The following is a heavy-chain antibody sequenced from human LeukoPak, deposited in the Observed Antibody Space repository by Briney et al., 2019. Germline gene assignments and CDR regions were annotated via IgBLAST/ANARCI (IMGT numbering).Heavy chain of an antibody. CDR2: ITTSDGNT. Sequence: GGSLRLSCAASGFTFSSYTMSWVRQAPGKGLEWVSTITTSDGNTYYADSVKGRFTVSRDNSKNTLFLQIISLRAEDTAVYYCAKDGGLWVSAHWGDSWGRGTLVTVSS. J-gene: IGHJ4*02. CDR1: GFTFSSYT. CDR3: AKDGGLWVSAHWGDS. D-gene: IGHD7-27*01. V-gene: IGHV3-23*01.